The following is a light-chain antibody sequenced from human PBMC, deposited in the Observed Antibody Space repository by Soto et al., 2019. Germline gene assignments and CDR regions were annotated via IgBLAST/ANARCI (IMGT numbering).Light chain of an antibody. CDR2: DAS. Sequence: DIQMTQSPSTLSASVGDRVTITCRASQSISGWLAWYQQKPGKAPKLLIYDASTLETGVPSRFSGSGSGTEVTLTISRLQSDDFATYYCQQHNGYAPITFGQGTRLDIK. J-gene: IGKJ5*01. V-gene: IGKV1-5*01. CDR1: QSISGW. CDR3: QQHNGYAPIT.